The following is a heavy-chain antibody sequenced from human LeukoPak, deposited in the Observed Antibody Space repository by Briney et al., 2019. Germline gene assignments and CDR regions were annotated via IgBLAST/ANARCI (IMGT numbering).Heavy chain of an antibody. CDR3: ARVDCSGGSCADFDY. Sequence: PGGSLRLSCAASGFTFSSYWMSWVRQAPGKGLEWVANIKQDGSEKYYVDSVKGRFTISRDNAKNSLYLQMNSLRAEDTAVYYCARVDCSGGSCADFDYWGQGTLVTVSS. D-gene: IGHD2-15*01. J-gene: IGHJ4*02. CDR1: GFTFSSYW. V-gene: IGHV3-7*01. CDR2: IKQDGSEK.